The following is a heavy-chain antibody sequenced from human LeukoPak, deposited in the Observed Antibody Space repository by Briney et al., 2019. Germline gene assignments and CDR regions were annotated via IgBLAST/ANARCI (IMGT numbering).Heavy chain of an antibody. Sequence: ASVTVSCKASGYTFTSYYMHWVRQVPGQGLEWMGIINPSGGSASYVQKFQGRVTMTRDMSTSTVYMELSSLRPEDTAVYYCARSSLRLLDIVVVPAAISGSHWFDPWGQGTLVTVSS. CDR2: INPSGGSA. D-gene: IGHD2-2*02. V-gene: IGHV1-46*01. J-gene: IGHJ5*02. CDR1: GYTFTSYY. CDR3: ARSSLRLLDIVVVPAAISGSHWFDP.